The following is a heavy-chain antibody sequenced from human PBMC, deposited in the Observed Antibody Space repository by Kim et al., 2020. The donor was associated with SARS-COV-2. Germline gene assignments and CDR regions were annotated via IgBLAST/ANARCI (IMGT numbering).Heavy chain of an antibody. Sequence: GGSLRLSCAASGFTVSSNYMSWVRQAPGKGLEWVSVIYSGGSTYYADSVKGRFTISRDNSKNTLYLQMNSLRAEDTAVYYCAREDRGRGYDNYYYYYGMDVWGQGTTVTVSS. D-gene: IGHD5-12*01. V-gene: IGHV3-53*01. J-gene: IGHJ6*02. CDR1: GFTVSSNY. CDR2: IYSGGST. CDR3: AREDRGRGYDNYYYYYGMDV.